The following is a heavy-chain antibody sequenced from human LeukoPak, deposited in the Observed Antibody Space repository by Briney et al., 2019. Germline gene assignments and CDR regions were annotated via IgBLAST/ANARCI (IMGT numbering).Heavy chain of an antibody. CDR2: ISSDGNHK. D-gene: IGHD2-15*01. V-gene: IGHV3-30*03. CDR3: ASLLLYCSGSTCYSDY. Sequence: PGRSLRLSCAASGFTFSNYGIHWVRQAPGKGLEWVAVISSDGNHKYYADSVKGRFTISRDNSKNTLYLQMNSLRTEDTAVCYCASLLLYCSGSTCYSDYWGQGTLVTVSS. J-gene: IGHJ4*02. CDR1: GFTFSNYG.